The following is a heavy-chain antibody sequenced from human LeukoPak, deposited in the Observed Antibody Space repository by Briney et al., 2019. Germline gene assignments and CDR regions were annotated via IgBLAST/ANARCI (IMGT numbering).Heavy chain of an antibody. CDR2: INPNSRVT. Sequence: ASVKVSCKASGYIFTGYYMHWVRQAPGQGLEWTGWINPNSRVTNYAQKFQGRVTMTRDTSISTAYMELSRLRSDDTAVYYCARAWGTTVTTFFDYWGQGTLVTVSS. V-gene: IGHV1-2*02. J-gene: IGHJ4*02. CDR1: GYIFTGYY. CDR3: ARAWGTTVTTFFDY. D-gene: IGHD4-17*01.